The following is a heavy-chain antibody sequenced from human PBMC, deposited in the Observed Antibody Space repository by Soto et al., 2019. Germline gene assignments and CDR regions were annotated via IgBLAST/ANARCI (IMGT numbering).Heavy chain of an antibody. CDR2: IYTGGST. D-gene: IGHD3-22*01. Sequence: GGSLRLSCAASGFTVSRDYMSWVRQAPGEGLEWVSVIYTGGSTYYADSVKGRFTFSRDNSKNTLYLQMNSLRAEDTAVYYCARSPYSSGYYYAIDYWGQGTQVTVSS. J-gene: IGHJ4*02. V-gene: IGHV3-53*01. CDR3: ARSPYSSGYYYAIDY. CDR1: GFTVSRDY.